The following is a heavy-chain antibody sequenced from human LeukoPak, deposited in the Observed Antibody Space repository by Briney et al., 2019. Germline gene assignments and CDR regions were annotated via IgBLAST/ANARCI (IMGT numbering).Heavy chain of an antibody. V-gene: IGHV1-18*01. CDR1: GYTXTSYG. D-gene: IGHD3-10*01. CDR2: ISAYNGNI. Sequence: GASVKVSCKASGYTXTSYGISWVRQAPGQGLEWMGWISAYNGNINYAQKLPGRVTMTTDTSTSTAYMELRSLISDYTAVYYCARDHSYYYGSGSQNHDAFDIWGQGTMVTVSS. J-gene: IGHJ3*02. CDR3: ARDHSYYYGSGSQNHDAFDI.